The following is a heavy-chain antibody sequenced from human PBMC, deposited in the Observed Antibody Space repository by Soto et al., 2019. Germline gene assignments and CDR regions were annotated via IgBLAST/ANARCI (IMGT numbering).Heavy chain of an antibody. Sequence: ASVKVSCKASGYTFTGYYMHWVRQAPGQGLEWMGWINPNSGGTNYAQKFQGWVTMTRDTSISTAYMELSRLRSDDTAVYYCARASSVEAAWVGYYFYCSDGWRQGPTVTVCS. J-gene: IGHJ6*01. CDR2: INPNSGGT. CDR1: GYTFTGYY. CDR3: ARASSVEAAWVGYYFYCSDG. D-gene: IGHD2-21*02. V-gene: IGHV1-2*04.